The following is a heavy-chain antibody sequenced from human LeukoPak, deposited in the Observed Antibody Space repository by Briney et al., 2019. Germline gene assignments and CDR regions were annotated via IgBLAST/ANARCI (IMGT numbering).Heavy chain of an antibody. CDR2: IRYDGSNK. J-gene: IGHJ4*02. CDR1: GFTFSSYS. CDR3: ASDPTTVVND. V-gene: IGHV3-30*02. D-gene: IGHD4-23*01. Sequence: GGSLRLSCAASGFTFSSYSMNWVRQAPGKGLEWVAFIRYDGSNKYYADSVKGRFTISRDNSKNTLYLQMNSLRAEDTAVYYCASDPTTVVNDWGQGTLVTVSS.